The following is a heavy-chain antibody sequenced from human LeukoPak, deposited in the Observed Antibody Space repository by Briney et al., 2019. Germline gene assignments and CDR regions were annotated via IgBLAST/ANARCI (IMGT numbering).Heavy chain of an antibody. CDR2: ISGSGGST. V-gene: IGHV3-23*01. J-gene: IGHJ4*02. Sequence: GGSLRLPCAASGFTFSSYAMSWVRQAPGKGLEWVSAISGSGGSTYYADSVKGRFTISRDNSKNTLYLQMNSLRAEDTAVYYCAKPLVSDYYDSSGYWGYWGQGTLVTVSS. CDR3: AKPLVSDYYDSSGYWGY. D-gene: IGHD3-22*01. CDR1: GFTFSSYA.